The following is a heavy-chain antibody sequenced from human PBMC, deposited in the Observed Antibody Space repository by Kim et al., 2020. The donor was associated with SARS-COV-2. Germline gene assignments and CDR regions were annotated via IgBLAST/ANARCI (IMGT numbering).Heavy chain of an antibody. CDR2: T. CDR3: ARIAAAEYFDL. D-gene: IGHD6-13*01. V-gene: IGHV1-18*01. Sequence: TNYAQKLQGRVTMTTDTATSTAYMELRSLRSDDTAVYYCARIAAAEYFDLWGRGTLVTVSS. J-gene: IGHJ2*01.